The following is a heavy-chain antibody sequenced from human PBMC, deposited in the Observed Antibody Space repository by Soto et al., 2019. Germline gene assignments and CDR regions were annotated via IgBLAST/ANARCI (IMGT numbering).Heavy chain of an antibody. CDR2: ISYDGSNK. Sequence: QVQLVESGGGVVQPGRSLRLSCAASGFTFSSYAMHWVRQAPGKGLEWVAVISYDGSNKYYADSVKGRFTISRDNSKNTLYLQMNSLRAEDTAVYYCARDEGLDYWGQGTLVNVSS. CDR3: ARDEGLDY. V-gene: IGHV3-30-3*01. J-gene: IGHJ4*02. CDR1: GFTFSSYA.